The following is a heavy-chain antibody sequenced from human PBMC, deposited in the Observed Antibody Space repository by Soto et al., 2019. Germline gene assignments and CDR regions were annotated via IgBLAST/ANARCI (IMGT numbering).Heavy chain of an antibody. Sequence: WESLRLSCGASGFTFSSYAMSWSGEAPGKGLEWVSAISGSGGSTYYADSVNGRFTISRDNSKNTLYLQMNSLRAEDTAVYYCAKDLNNYDSSGPPRDYWGQGTLVTVSS. J-gene: IGHJ4*02. CDR2: ISGSGGST. CDR3: AKDLNNYDSSGPPRDY. CDR1: GFTFSSYA. D-gene: IGHD3-22*01. V-gene: IGHV3-23*01.